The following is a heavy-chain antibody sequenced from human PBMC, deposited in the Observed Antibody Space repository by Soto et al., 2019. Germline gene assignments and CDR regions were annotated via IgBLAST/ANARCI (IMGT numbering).Heavy chain of an antibody. CDR3: AIHELSPVTGTSISLLNY. D-gene: IGHD1-20*01. J-gene: IGHJ4*02. CDR1: GYSFTGFW. V-gene: IGHV5-51*01. Sequence: PGEPLTISCKVSGYSFTGFWSGWMRQLPGKGLEWMGIIYPGDSDTRYSPSFQGQVTISADKSISTACLQWSSLKASDTAMYYCAIHELSPVTGTSISLLNYGGRGTRVTVS. CDR2: IYPGDSDT.